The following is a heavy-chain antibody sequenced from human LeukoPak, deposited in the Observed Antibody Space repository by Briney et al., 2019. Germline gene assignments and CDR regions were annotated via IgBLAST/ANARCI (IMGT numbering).Heavy chain of an antibody. J-gene: IGHJ3*02. CDR1: GFTFSSYS. CDR2: ISSSSSYI. D-gene: IGHD3-22*01. Sequence: GGSLRLSCAASGFTFSSYSMNWVRQAPGKGLEWVSSISSSSSYIYYADSVKGRFTISRDNAKNSLYLQMNSLRAEDTAVYYCARDYDITMIVVVGSPAFDIWGQGTMVTVSS. V-gene: IGHV3-21*01. CDR3: ARDYDITMIVVVGSPAFDI.